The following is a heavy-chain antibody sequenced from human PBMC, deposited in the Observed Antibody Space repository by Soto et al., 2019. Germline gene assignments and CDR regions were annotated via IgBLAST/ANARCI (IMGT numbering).Heavy chain of an antibody. J-gene: IGHJ4*02. D-gene: IGHD6-6*01. Sequence: EVQLVESGGGLAQPGRSLRLSCAASGFIFDDYAMHWVRQAPGKGLEWVSGISWQSGSIRYADSVKGRFTISRDNAKNSQYLQMNSLRVEDTALYYCAKDMFSSSSAATFDYWGQEILVTVSS. CDR3: AKDMFSSSSAATFDY. CDR1: GFIFDDYA. CDR2: ISWQSGSI. V-gene: IGHV3-9*01.